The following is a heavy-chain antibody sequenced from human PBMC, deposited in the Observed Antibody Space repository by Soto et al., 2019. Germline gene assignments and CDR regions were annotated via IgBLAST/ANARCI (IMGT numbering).Heavy chain of an antibody. J-gene: IGHJ6*02. V-gene: IGHV1-24*01. Sequence: GGPVKVSCKVSGYTLTELSMHWVRQAPGKGLEWMGGFDPEDGETIYAQKFQGRVTMTEDTSTDTAYMELSSLRSEDTAVYYCARDFGYSSSWYSSNFYYYYYGMDVWGQGTTVTGSS. CDR2: FDPEDGET. CDR1: GYTLTELS. CDR3: ARDFGYSSSWYSSNFYYYYYGMDV. D-gene: IGHD6-13*01.